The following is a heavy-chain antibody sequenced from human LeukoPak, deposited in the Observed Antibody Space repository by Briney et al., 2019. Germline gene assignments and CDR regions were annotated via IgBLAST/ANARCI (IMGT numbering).Heavy chain of an antibody. CDR3: ARDEYGDGWFDY. V-gene: IGHV4-4*07. Sequence: TASETLSLTCNVSGGSISSYFWSWIRQPAGTGLEWIGRFSTTGNSNYSPSLRSRVTMSVDTSKNQFSLKLSSVTAADTAVYYCARDEYGDGWFDYWGQGTLVTVSS. J-gene: IGHJ4*02. CDR2: FSTTGNS. D-gene: IGHD4-17*01. CDR1: GGSISSYF.